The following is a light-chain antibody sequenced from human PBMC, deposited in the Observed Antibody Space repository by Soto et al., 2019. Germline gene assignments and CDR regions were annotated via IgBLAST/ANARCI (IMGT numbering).Light chain of an antibody. Sequence: EIVLTQSPCTLSWSAGARATLSCRASPSFSSSYLSWYQQKPGQAPRLVIYGASRRATGIPDRFSVSVSGTDFTLTISRLEDEDFAVYYGQQYGSSPITFGQGTRLEIK. CDR1: PSFSSSY. CDR2: GAS. V-gene: IGKV3-20*01. J-gene: IGKJ5*01. CDR3: QQYGSSPIT.